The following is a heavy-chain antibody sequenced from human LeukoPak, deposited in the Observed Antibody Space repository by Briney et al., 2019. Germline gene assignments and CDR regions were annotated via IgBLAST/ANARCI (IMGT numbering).Heavy chain of an antibody. CDR1: GFTFSSYW. CDR3: ARSNQAVDF. V-gene: IGHV3-74*01. Sequence: PGGSLRLSCAASGFTFSSYWMHWARHVPGKGLVWVSRINPGGSSIAYAHCVKGRFTISRDNAKNTLYLQMDSVRAEDTAVYSCARSNQAVDFWGQGTLVTVSS. CDR2: INPGGSSI. D-gene: IGHD1-14*01. J-gene: IGHJ4*02.